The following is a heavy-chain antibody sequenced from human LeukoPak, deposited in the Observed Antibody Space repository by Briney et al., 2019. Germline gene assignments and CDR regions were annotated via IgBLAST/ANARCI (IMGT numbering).Heavy chain of an antibody. CDR1: GFILSRKY. D-gene: IGHD2-2*01. J-gene: IGHJ3*02. Sequence: GGSLRLSCAASGFILSRKYMSWVRQARGKGVEWGSVLYSGGDTFYSDSVKRRFTISRDDFKNPVYLQMNSLRVDDTAVYYCVRRYSSCATPGRGAFDIWGQGTMVTVSS. CDR2: LYSGGDT. V-gene: IGHV3-53*01. CDR3: VRRYSSCATPGRGAFDI.